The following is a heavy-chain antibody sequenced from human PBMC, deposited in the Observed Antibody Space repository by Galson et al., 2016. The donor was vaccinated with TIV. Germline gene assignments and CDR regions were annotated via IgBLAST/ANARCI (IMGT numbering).Heavy chain of an antibody. CDR1: GYTFTNYA. D-gene: IGHD2-21*01. CDR2: INAGNGNT. J-gene: IGHJ4*02. Sequence: SVKVSCKAAGYTFTNYAMHWVRQAPGQRLGWMGWINAGNGNTKYSQKFQGRVTITRDTSANTAYMELSSLRSEDTAMYYCARPPYCGGDCFKYDSWGQGTLVTVSS. CDR3: ARPPYCGGDCFKYDS. V-gene: IGHV1-3*01.